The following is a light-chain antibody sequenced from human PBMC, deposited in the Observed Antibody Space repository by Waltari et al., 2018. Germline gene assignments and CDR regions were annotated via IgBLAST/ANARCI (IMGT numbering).Light chain of an antibody. CDR2: AAS. Sequence: DIQMTQSPSSLSPSVGDRATITCQASQTIRSYLNWYQQKLGKAPKLLIYAASSLQSGVPSRFSGSGSRTDFTLTISSLQFEDLATYYCQQSYSMPRTFGQGTKVEIK. CDR3: QQSYSMPRT. CDR1: QTIRSY. J-gene: IGKJ1*01. V-gene: IGKV1-39*01.